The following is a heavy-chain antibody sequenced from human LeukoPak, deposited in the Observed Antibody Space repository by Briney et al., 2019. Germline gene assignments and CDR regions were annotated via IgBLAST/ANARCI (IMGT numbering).Heavy chain of an antibody. CDR2: IKGDGSVK. V-gene: IGHV3-7*01. CDR1: GFSFGGYA. CDR3: ARDRAYSTYDY. Sequence: PGGSLRLSCAASGFSFGGYAMTWVRQAPGKGLEWVADIKGDGSVKNYVEYVKGRFTVSRDNAKNSLHLQMSSLRVEDTAVYYCARDRAYSTYDYWGQGTLVRVSS. D-gene: IGHD2/OR15-2a*01. J-gene: IGHJ4*02.